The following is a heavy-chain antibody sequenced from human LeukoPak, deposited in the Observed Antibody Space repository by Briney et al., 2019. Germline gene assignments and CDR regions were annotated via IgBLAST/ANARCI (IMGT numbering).Heavy chain of an antibody. J-gene: IGHJ5*02. D-gene: IGHD3-22*01. V-gene: IGHV3-15*06. Sequence: GGSLRLSCAASGFTFSSYSMHWVRQAPGKGLEWVGRIRSNSDGGTINYAAPVKGRFTLSRDDSKTTLYLQMNSLQTEDTAVYYCATDFYDSTWGQGTLVTVSS. CDR2: IRSNSDGGTI. CDR3: ATDFYDST. CDR1: GFTFSSYS.